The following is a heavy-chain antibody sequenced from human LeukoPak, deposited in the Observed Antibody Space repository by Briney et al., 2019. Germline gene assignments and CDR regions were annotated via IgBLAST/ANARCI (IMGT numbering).Heavy chain of an antibody. CDR3: AKDGFLLWRGAFDI. D-gene: IGHD2-21*01. CDR1: GFTFSSYA. Sequence: GGSLRLFCAASGFTFSSYAMSWVRQAPGKGLEWVSAISGSGGSTYYTDSVKGRFTISRDNSKNTLWLQMNSLRAEDTAVYYCAKDGFLLWRGAFDIWGQGTMVTVSS. J-gene: IGHJ3*02. CDR2: ISGSGGST. V-gene: IGHV3-23*01.